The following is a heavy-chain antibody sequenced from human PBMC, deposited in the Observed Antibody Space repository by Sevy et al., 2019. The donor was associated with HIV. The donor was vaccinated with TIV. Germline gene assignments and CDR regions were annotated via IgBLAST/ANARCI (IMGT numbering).Heavy chain of an antibody. V-gene: IGHV7-4-1*02. CDR2: INANTGKP. CDR1: GYRFTSYA. CDR3: AKGRPGSGYAGAAAGD. Sequence: ASVKVSCKASGYRFTSYAMNWVRQAPGQGLEWMGRINANTGKPTYAQGFTGRFVFSLDTSVNTAYLQISSLKAEDTAVYYCAKGRPGSGYAGAAAGDWGQGTRVTVSS. J-gene: IGHJ4*02. D-gene: IGHD5-12*01.